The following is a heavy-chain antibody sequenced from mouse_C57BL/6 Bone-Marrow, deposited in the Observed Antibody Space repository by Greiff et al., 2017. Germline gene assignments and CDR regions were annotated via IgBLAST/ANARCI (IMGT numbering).Heavy chain of an antibody. Sequence: QVQLQQPGAELAKPGASVKMSCKASGYTFTSYWITWVKQRPGQGLEWIGDIYPGSGSTNYNEKFKSKATLTVDTSSSTAYMQLSSLTSEDSAVYYCAREDEDYDVSWFAYWGQGTLVTVSA. CDR2: IYPGSGST. CDR3: AREDEDYDVSWFAY. CDR1: GYTFTSYW. D-gene: IGHD2-4*01. J-gene: IGHJ3*01. V-gene: IGHV1-55*01.